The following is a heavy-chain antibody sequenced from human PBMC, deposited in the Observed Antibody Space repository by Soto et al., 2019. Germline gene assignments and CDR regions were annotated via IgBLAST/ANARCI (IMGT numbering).Heavy chain of an antibody. V-gene: IGHV1-18*01. J-gene: IGHJ6*02. CDR2: ISAYNGNT. D-gene: IGHD3-22*01. Sequence: ASVXVXXXXSGXXFTXXXIXXXXXXXXXXFEWMGWISAYNGNTNYAQKLQGRVTMTTDTSTSTAYMELRSLRSDDTAVYYCARDSSGQGDYYYYGMDVWGQGTTVTVSS. CDR3: ARDSSGQGDYYYYGMDV. CDR1: GXXFTXXX.